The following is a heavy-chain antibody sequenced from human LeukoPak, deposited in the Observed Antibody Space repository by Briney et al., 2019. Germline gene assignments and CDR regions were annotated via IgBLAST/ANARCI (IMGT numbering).Heavy chain of an antibody. CDR3: AKEMAGFGELLALGLDV. V-gene: IGHV3-9*01. Sequence: PGRSLRLSCAASGFTFDDYAMHWVRQAPGKGLEWVSGISWNSGSIGYADSVEGRFTISRDNSDNTMYLEMNSLRAEDTAVYYCAKEMAGFGELLALGLDVWGQGTTVIVSS. CDR1: GFTFDDYA. CDR2: ISWNSGSI. D-gene: IGHD3-10*01. J-gene: IGHJ6*02.